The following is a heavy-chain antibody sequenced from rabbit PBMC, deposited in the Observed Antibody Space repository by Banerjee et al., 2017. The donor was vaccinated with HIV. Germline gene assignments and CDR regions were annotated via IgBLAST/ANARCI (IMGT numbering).Heavy chain of an antibody. V-gene: IGHV1S45*01. D-gene: IGHD4-2*01. Sequence: QQQLVESGGGLVQHEGSLTLTCTASGFSFSTYYYVCWVRQAPGKGLEWIACIYTSSSGSTYYASWAKGRFTISKTSSTTVTLQMTSLTAADTATYFCARSVGSGWDGLYGMDLWGPGTLVTVS. J-gene: IGHJ6*01. CDR1: GFSFSTYYY. CDR2: IYTSSSGST. CDR3: ARSVGSGWDGLYGMDL.